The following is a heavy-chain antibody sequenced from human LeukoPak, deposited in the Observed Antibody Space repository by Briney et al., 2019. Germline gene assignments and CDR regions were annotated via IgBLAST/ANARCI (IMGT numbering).Heavy chain of an antibody. Sequence: PGGSLRLSCAASGFTFSSYSMNWVRQAPGKGLEWVSYISSSSSTIYYADSVKGRFTISRDNSNNSLFVQMNSLRAEDTAVYFCAKSRSGSVNWALQIFDNWGQGTLVTVSS. D-gene: IGHD1-1*01. CDR3: AKSRSGSVNWALQIFDN. CDR2: ISSSSSTI. J-gene: IGHJ4*02. CDR1: GFTFSSYS. V-gene: IGHV3-48*01.